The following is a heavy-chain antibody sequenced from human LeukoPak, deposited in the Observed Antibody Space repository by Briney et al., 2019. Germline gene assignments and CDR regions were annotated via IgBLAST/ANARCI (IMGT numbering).Heavy chain of an antibody. J-gene: IGHJ4*02. V-gene: IGHV4-59*01. CDR2: IYYSGST. CDR3: ARDHKDYFDY. CDR1: GGSISSYY. Sequence: SETLSLTCTVPGGSISSYYWSWIRQPPGKGLEWIGYIYYSGSTNYNPSLKSRVTISVDTSKNQFSLKLSSVTAADTAVYYCARDHKDYFDYWGQGTLVTVSS.